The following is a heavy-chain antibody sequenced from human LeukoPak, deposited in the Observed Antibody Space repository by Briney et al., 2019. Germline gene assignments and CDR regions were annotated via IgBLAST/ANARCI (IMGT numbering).Heavy chain of an antibody. V-gene: IGHV3-48*01. CDR3: ARDRHKYNYDSGGYPPY. D-gene: IGHD3-22*01. Sequence: GGSLRLSCGASGFTFSSYGMHWVRQAPGKGLEWVSSISSTGGTTYYADSVKGRFTISRDNAKNSLYLQMNTLGAEDTAVYYCARDRHKYNYDSGGYPPYWGQGTLVTVSS. CDR2: ISSTGGTT. J-gene: IGHJ4*02. CDR1: GFTFSSYG.